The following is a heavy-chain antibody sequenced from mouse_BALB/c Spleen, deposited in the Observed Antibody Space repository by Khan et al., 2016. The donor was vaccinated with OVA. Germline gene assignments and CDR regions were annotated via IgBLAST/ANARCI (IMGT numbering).Heavy chain of an antibody. Sequence: EVQLQESGGDLVKPGGSLKLSCAASGFTFSNYDMSWVRQTPDKRLGWVATISSAGSYTYYPDSVKGRFTISRDNAKNTLYLHLSSLKSEDTAMYYCARRGYDEAWFAYWGHGTLVTVSA. CDR3: ARRGYDEAWFAY. CDR2: ISSAGSYT. V-gene: IGHV5-6*01. J-gene: IGHJ3*01. CDR1: GFTFSNYD. D-gene: IGHD2-2*01.